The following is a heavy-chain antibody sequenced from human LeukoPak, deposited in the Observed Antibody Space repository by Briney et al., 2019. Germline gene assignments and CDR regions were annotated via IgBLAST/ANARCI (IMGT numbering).Heavy chain of an antibody. CDR1: GFTFSSYV. CDR2: IYSGGST. D-gene: IGHD6-13*01. CDR3: ARVRSSSWYGGLYYYYYYMDV. Sequence: GRSLRLSCAASGFTFSSYVMHWVRQAPGKGLEWVSVIYSGGSTYYADSVKGRFTISRDNSKNTLYLQMNSLRAEDTAVYYCARVRSSSWYGGLYYYYYYMDVWGKGTTVTISS. V-gene: IGHV3-53*01. J-gene: IGHJ6*03.